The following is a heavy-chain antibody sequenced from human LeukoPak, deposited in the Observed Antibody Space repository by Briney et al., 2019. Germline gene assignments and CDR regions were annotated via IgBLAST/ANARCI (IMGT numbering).Heavy chain of an antibody. CDR1: GFTVSTNY. V-gene: IGHV3-53*01. J-gene: IGHJ4*02. CDR3: ARDSTSGWYHDY. D-gene: IGHD6-19*01. CDR2: IYSGGST. Sequence: SGGSLRLSCVASGFTVSTNYMSWVRQAPGKGLEWVSVIYSGGSTYYADSVKGRFTISRDNSKNTLYLQMNNLRAEDTAVYYCARDSTSGWYHDYWGQGTLVTVSS.